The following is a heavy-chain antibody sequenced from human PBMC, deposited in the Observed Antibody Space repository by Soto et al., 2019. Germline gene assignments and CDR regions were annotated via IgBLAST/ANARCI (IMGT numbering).Heavy chain of an antibody. Sequence: LQPLSLPCTVFCCSIRSFSHYRVRKTQPPGTGLEWIGYIYYSGSTYYNPSLKSRVTISVDTSKNQFSLKLSSVTAADTAVYYCACGARGYYDSSVYYVGYWGKGTLVTVSS. CDR2: IYYSGST. V-gene: IGHV4-31*03. CDR1: CCSIRSFSHY. CDR3: ACGARGYYDSSVYYVGY. J-gene: IGHJ4*02. D-gene: IGHD3-22*01.